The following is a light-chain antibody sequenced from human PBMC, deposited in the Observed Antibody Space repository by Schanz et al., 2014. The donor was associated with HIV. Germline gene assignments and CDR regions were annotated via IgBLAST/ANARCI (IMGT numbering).Light chain of an antibody. CDR1: QSISSY. V-gene: IGKV1-39*01. CDR3: QQTYSTWT. J-gene: IGKJ1*01. Sequence: DIQMTQSPSSLSASVGDRVTITCRASQSISSYLNWYQQKPGKAPKLLIYAASSLQSGVPSRFSGSGSGTDFTLTISSLQPEDVATYYCQQTYSTWTFGPGVKVEIK. CDR2: AAS.